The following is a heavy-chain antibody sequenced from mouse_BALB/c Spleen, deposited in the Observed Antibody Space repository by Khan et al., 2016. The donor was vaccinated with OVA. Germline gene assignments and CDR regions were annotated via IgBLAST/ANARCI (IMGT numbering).Heavy chain of an antibody. CDR3: ARIRWRVPATDK. Sequence: QLQLVQSGPELKKPGETVKISCKTSGYTFTTTGMNWVKPAPGKGLKWMGWINTNTGEPTYAEEFKGRFAFSLDTSASTAYSQFNNLKHEDTGTYFCARIRWRVPATDKWGQGTSVTVSS. D-gene: IGHD1-1*02. CDR1: GYTFTTTG. J-gene: IGHJ4*01. CDR2: INTNTGEP. V-gene: IGHV9-3*02.